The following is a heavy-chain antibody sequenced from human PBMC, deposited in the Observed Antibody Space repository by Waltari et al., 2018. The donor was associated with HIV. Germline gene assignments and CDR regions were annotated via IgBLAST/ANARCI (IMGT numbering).Heavy chain of an antibody. CDR1: GLDCSRSS. J-gene: IGHJ4*02. CDR2: LRRDTYEA. V-gene: IGHV3-21*04. CDR3: VRDDPGYVPIDY. Sequence: LVQSGGGEVPEGGSLLLSWSGSGLDCSRSSLNWVRHTPRRGLEWVASLRRDTYEANYLASVRGRFTISRDNARSSAFLEMTGLRVEDTATYYCVRDDPGYVPIDYWGQGSQVIVS. D-gene: IGHD2-15*01.